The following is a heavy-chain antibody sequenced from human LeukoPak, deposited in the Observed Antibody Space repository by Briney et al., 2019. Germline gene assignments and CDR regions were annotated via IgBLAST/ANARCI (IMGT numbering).Heavy chain of an antibody. Sequence: GGSLRLSCAASGFTFSSYSMNWVRQAPGKGLEWASSISSSSSYIYYADSVKGRFTISRDNAKNSLYLQMNSLRAEDTAVYYCARARSLWSDDSSGYYLDYWGQGTLVTVSS. CDR1: GFTFSSYS. D-gene: IGHD3-22*01. CDR3: ARARSLWSDDSSGYYLDY. V-gene: IGHV3-21*01. J-gene: IGHJ4*02. CDR2: ISSSSSYI.